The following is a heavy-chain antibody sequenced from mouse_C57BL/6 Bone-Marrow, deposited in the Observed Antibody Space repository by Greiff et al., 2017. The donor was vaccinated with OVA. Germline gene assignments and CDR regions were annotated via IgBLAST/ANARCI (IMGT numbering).Heavy chain of an antibody. Sequence: QVQLQQPGAELVRPGTSVKLSCTASGYTFTSYWMHWVKQRPGQGLEWIGVIDPSDSYTNYNHKFKGKATLAVDTSSSTAYMQLSSLTSEDAAVYYCARSIRWFAYWGQGTLVTVSA. J-gene: IGHJ3*01. V-gene: IGHV1-59*01. CDR2: IDPSDSYT. CDR1: GYTFTSYW. D-gene: IGHD1-1*01. CDR3: ARSIRWFAY.